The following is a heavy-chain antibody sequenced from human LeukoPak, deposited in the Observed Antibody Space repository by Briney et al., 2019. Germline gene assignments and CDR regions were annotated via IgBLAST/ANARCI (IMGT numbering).Heavy chain of an antibody. V-gene: IGHV1-24*01. D-gene: IGHD3-22*01. CDR3: ATDRLNYYDSSGYYLD. J-gene: IGHJ4*02. CDR2: FDPEDGET. Sequence: ASVKVSCTVSGYTLTELSMHWVRQAPGKGLEWMGGFDPEDGETIYARKFQGRVTMTEDTSTDTAYMELSSLRSEDTAVYYCATDRLNYYDSSGYYLDWGQGTLVTVSS. CDR1: GYTLTELS.